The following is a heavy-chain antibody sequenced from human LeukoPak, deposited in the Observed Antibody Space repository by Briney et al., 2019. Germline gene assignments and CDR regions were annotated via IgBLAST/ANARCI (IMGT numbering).Heavy chain of an antibody. V-gene: IGHV3-74*01. Sequence: PGGSLSLSCAASGFTFSSYWMYWVRQTPGKGLVFVSRINNDGGGTTYADSVKGRFTISRDNAMNTLYLQMNSLRAEDTAVYFCARGGSRHAFDIWGQGTMLTVSS. CDR2: INNDGGGT. CDR3: ARGGSRHAFDI. J-gene: IGHJ3*02. D-gene: IGHD3-16*01. CDR1: GFTFSSYW.